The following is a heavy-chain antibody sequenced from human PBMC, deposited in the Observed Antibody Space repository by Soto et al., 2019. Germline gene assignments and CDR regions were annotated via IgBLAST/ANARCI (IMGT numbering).Heavy chain of an antibody. CDR2: IYHSGST. J-gene: IGHJ3*02. CDR3: ARVWGYSYGLASDI. CDR1: GGSISSGGDS. V-gene: IGHV4-30-2*01. Sequence: PSETLPLTCAFSGGSISSGGDSWSWIRQPPGKGLEWIGYIYHSGSTYYNPSLKSRVTISVDRSKSQFSLKLSSVTAADTAVYYCARVWGYSYGLASDIWGQGTMVTVSS. D-gene: IGHD5-18*01.